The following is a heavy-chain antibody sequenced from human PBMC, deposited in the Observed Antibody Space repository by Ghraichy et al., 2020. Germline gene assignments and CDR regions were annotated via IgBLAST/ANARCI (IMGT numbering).Heavy chain of an antibody. CDR3: TRLYGGNPNFDY. V-gene: IGHV3-73*01. CDR2: IRSKGNSYAT. Sequence: EGSLRLSCAASGFTFSASAMHWGRQASGKGLEWVGRIRSKGNSYATAYAASVKGRFTISRDDSKNTAYLQMNSLKTEDTAVYYCTRLYGGNPNFDYWGQGTLVTVSS. CDR1: GFTFSASA. D-gene: IGHD4-23*01. J-gene: IGHJ4*02.